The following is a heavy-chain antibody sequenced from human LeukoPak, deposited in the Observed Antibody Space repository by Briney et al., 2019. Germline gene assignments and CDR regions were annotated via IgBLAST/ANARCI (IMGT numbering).Heavy chain of an antibody. CDR2: INHSGST. J-gene: IGHJ5*02. CDR1: RGSFSGYY. D-gene: IGHD3-3*01. CDR3: ARGFAQFITIFGVVIINNWFDP. Sequence: SETLSLTCAVHRGSFSGYYWSWIRQPPGKGLEWIGEINHSGSTNYNPYLPSRVAIPVDKTKHQFSLNLNSVTAAHTAVYYIARGFAQFITIFGVVIINNWFDPWGEGTLVTVSS. V-gene: IGHV4-34*01.